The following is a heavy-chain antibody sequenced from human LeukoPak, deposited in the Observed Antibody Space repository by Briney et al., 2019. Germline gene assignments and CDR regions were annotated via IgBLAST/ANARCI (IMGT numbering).Heavy chain of an antibody. D-gene: IGHD6-19*01. CDR1: GYTFTGYY. V-gene: IGHV1-2*02. J-gene: IGHJ4*02. CDR2: INPNSGGT. Sequence: GASAKVSCKASGYTFTGYYMHWVRQAPGQGLEWMGWINPNSGGTNYAQKFQGRVTMTRDESTSTAYMELSSLRSEDTAVYYCARGGLYRSGWLFDYWGQGTLVTVSS. CDR3: ARGGLYRSGWLFDY.